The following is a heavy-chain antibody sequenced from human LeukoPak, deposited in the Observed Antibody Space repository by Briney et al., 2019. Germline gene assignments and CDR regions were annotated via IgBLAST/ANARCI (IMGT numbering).Heavy chain of an antibody. D-gene: IGHD6-19*01. V-gene: IGHV1-18*01. Sequence: ASVKVSCKASGYTFTNYGISWVRQAPGQGLEWMGWISAYNGNTNYAQKLQGRVTMTTDTSTSTAYMELRSLRSDDTAVYYCARDRAGHSSGWFDYWGQGTLVTVSS. J-gene: IGHJ4*02. CDR1: GYTFTNYG. CDR3: ARDRAGHSSGWFDY. CDR2: ISAYNGNT.